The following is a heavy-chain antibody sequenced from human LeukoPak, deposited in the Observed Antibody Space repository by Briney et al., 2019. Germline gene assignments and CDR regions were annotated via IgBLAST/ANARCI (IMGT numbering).Heavy chain of an antibody. V-gene: IGHV4-61*02. CDR1: GGPISRGDYY. CDR2: MYTSGST. Sequence: SETLSLTCTVSGGPISRGDYYWSWIRQPAGKGLEWIGRMYTSGSTNYNPSLKSRVTISLDTSKNQFFLKLGSVTAADTAVYYCARVFWSRYYYIDVWGKGTTVTVSS. J-gene: IGHJ6*03. CDR3: ARVFWSRYYYIDV. D-gene: IGHD2-21*01.